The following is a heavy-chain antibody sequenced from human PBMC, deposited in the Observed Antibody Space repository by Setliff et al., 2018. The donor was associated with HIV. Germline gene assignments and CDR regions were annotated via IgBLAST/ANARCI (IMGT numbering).Heavy chain of an antibody. J-gene: IGHJ4*02. CDR3: AGHFYYSGSGIWAGLDS. V-gene: IGHV4-38-2*01. D-gene: IGHD3-10*01. Sequence: SETLSLTCAVSGYSISIGYYWGWIRQAPGKGLEWIGNIYHSGITYYNPSLKSRVTISVDTSKKQFSLKLTSVTAADTAVYYCAGHFYYSGSGIWAGLDSWGQGTLVTVPQ. CDR2: IYHSGIT. CDR1: GYSISIGYY.